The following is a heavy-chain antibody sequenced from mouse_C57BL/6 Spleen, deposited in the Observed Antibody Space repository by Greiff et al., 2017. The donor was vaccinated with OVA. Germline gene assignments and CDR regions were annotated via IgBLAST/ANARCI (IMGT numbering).Heavy chain of an antibody. CDR2: ISDGGSYT. Sequence: EVQLQESGGGLVKPGGSLKLSCAASGFTFSSYAMSWVRQTPEKRLEWVATISDGGSYTYYPDNVKGRFTISRDNAKNNLYLQMSHLKSEDTAMYYCARDDDYDVDAWFAYWGQGTLVTVSA. J-gene: IGHJ3*01. V-gene: IGHV5-4*01. CDR3: ARDDDYDVDAWFAY. CDR1: GFTFSSYA. D-gene: IGHD2-4*01.